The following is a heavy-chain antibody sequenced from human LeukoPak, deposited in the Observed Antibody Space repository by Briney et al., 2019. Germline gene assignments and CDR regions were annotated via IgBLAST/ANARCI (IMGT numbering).Heavy chain of an antibody. J-gene: IGHJ6*03. CDR2: IHYSGST. CDR1: GGSISSDY. CDR3: ASGGVTRFGVGRNKRYSHHHMDV. Sequence: SETLSLTCTVSGGSISSDYWSWIRQPPGKGLEWIGYIHYSGSTNYNPSLKSRVTISVDTSMNQFSLKLSSVTAADTAVYYCASGGVTRFGVGRNKRYSHHHMDVWGKGSTVTVSS. V-gene: IGHV4-59*01. D-gene: IGHD3-3*01.